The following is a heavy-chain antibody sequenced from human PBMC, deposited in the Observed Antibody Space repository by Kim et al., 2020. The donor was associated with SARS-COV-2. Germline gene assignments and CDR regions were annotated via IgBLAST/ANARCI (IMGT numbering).Heavy chain of an antibody. Sequence: GGSLRLSCAASGFTFSSYAMHWVRQAPGKGLEWVAVISYDGSNKYYADSVKGRFTISRDNSKNTLYLQMNSLRAEDTAVYYCARDGSGSYSWFDPWGQGTLVTVSA. J-gene: IGHJ5*02. V-gene: IGHV3-30-3*01. CDR2: ISYDGSNK. CDR1: GFTFSSYA. CDR3: ARDGSGSYSWFDP. D-gene: IGHD1-26*01.